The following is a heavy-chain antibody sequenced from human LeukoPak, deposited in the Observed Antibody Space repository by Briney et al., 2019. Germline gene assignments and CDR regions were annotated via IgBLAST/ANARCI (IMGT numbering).Heavy chain of an antibody. Sequence: GRSLRLSCAASGFTFDDYAMHWVRQAPGKGLEWVSGISWNSGSIGYADSVKGRFTISRDNVKNSLYLQMNSLRAEDTALYYCAKSRNLVGASNYFDYWGQGTLVTVSS. CDR1: GFTFDDYA. CDR2: ISWNSGSI. CDR3: AKSRNLVGASNYFDY. D-gene: IGHD1-26*01. J-gene: IGHJ4*02. V-gene: IGHV3-9*01.